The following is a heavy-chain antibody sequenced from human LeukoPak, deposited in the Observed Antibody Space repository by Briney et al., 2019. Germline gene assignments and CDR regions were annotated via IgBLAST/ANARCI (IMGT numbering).Heavy chain of an antibody. D-gene: IGHD3-16*01. CDR1: GFTFSDYY. CDR2: ISSSGSTI. CDR3: ARDPSWGRYFDY. J-gene: IGHJ4*02. Sequence: GGSLRLSCAASGFTFSDYYMSWIRQAPGKGLEWVSYISSSGSTIYYADSVKGRFTISRDNSKNTLYLQMNSLRAEDTAVYYCARDPSWGRYFDYWGQGTLVTVSS. V-gene: IGHV3-11*04.